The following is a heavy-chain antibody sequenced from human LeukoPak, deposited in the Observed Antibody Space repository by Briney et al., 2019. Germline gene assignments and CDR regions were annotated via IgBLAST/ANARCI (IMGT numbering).Heavy chain of an antibody. D-gene: IGHD1-26*01. CDR3: ARAPLVGPTRMVDY. Sequence: ASVKVSCKATGYSFTSFYMHWVRQAPGQRLEWVGVINTSTGNTRCAPMFHGRLTMTRDTSTSTVYMDLSSLRSDDTAVYYCARAPLVGPTRMVDYWGQGTLVTVSS. CDR1: GYSFTSFY. CDR2: INTSTGNT. V-gene: IGHV1-46*01. J-gene: IGHJ4*02.